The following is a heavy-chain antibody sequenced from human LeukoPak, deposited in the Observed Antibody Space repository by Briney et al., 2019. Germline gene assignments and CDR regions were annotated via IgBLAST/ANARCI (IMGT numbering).Heavy chain of an antibody. CDR1: GFTFSRYS. Sequence: PGGSLRLSCGASGFTFSRYSMNWVRQAPGKGLEWVSYISSSGSTRYYADSVKGRFTISRDNAKNSLYLQMNSLRAEDTAVYYCARVQTTVTTLDYWGQGTLVTVSS. CDR3: ARVQTTVTTLDY. D-gene: IGHD4-17*01. CDR2: ISSSGSTR. V-gene: IGHV3-48*04. J-gene: IGHJ4*02.